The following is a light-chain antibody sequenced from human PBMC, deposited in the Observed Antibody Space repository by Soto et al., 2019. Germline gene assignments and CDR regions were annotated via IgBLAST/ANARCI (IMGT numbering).Light chain of an antibody. CDR3: HSYDRTLSGSV. CDR2: EVS. V-gene: IGLV2-8*01. Sequence: QSALTQPPSASGSPGQSVTISCTGTSSDVGGYNYVSWYQQHPGKAPQLIIYEVSKRPSGVPDRFSGSKSGTSASLAITGLQAEDEADYYCHSYDRTLSGSVFGGGTKLTVL. J-gene: IGLJ3*02. CDR1: SSDVGGYNY.